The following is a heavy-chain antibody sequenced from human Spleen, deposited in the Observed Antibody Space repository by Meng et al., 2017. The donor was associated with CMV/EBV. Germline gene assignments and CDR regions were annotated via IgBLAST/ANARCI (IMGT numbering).Heavy chain of an antibody. Sequence: SVKVSCKPSGGTFHNYAISWVKQASGQGLEWVGGIIPLFGATHYAQKFQGRVTVTTDESTDTAYMELSSLKSDDTARYFCAGSPPGNFWNGYFALAHWGQGTLVTVSS. D-gene: IGHD5-24*01. CDR3: AGSPPGNFWNGYFALAH. J-gene: IGHJ1*01. V-gene: IGHV1-69*05. CDR1: GGTFHNYA. CDR2: IIPLFGAT.